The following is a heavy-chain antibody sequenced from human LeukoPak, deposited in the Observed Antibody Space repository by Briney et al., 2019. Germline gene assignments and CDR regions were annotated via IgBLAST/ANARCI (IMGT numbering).Heavy chain of an antibody. CDR1: GFTFSSYA. J-gene: IGHJ6*02. D-gene: IGHD1-14*01. Sequence: GGSLRLSCAASGFTFSSYAMSWVRQAPGKGLEWVSAISGSGGSTYYADSVKGRFTISRDNSKNTLYLQMNSLRAEDTAVYYCAGGLPDVEAYYYYGMDVWGQGTTVTVSS. CDR2: ISGSGGST. V-gene: IGHV3-23*01. CDR3: AGGLPDVEAYYYYGMDV.